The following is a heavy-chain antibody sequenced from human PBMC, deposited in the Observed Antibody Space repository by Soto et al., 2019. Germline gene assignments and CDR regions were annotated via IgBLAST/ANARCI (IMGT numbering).Heavy chain of an antibody. CDR1: GGSISSSSYY. J-gene: IGHJ5*02. Sequence: SQTLSLTCTVSGGSISSSSYYWGWIRQPPGKGLEWSGSIHYSVSTYYNPSLKSRVSISVDTSKNQGFLKLSSLSASDTAVYYCAMTSYYDFWSGSNWFDPYGQGTLV. CDR3: AMTSYYDFWSGSNWFDP. V-gene: IGHV4-39*01. CDR2: IHYSVST. D-gene: IGHD3-3*01.